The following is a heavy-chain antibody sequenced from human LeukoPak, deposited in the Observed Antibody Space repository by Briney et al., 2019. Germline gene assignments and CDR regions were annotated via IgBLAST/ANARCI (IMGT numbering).Heavy chain of an antibody. Sequence: PGGSLRRSCAASGFTFSSYGMHWVRQAPGKGLEWVAVISYDGSNKYYADSVKGRFTISRDNSKNTLYLQMNSLRAEDTAVYYCAKDTYYYDSSGYSQHWGQGTLVTVSS. CDR1: GFTFSSYG. J-gene: IGHJ1*01. CDR2: ISYDGSNK. CDR3: AKDTYYYDSSGYSQH. D-gene: IGHD3-22*01. V-gene: IGHV3-30*18.